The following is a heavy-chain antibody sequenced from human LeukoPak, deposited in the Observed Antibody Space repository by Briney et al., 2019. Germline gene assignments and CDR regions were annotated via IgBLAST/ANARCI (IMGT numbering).Heavy chain of an antibody. V-gene: IGHV4-39*01. CDR2: IYYSGST. CDR3: ARTAPYSGSYLIGY. Sequence: PSETLSLTCTVSGGSISSSSYYWGWIRQPPGKGLEWIGSIYYSGSTYYNPSLKSRVTISVDTSKNQFSLKLSSVTAADTAVYYCARTAPYSGSYLIGYWGQGTLVTVSS. CDR1: GGSISSSSYY. J-gene: IGHJ4*02. D-gene: IGHD1-26*01.